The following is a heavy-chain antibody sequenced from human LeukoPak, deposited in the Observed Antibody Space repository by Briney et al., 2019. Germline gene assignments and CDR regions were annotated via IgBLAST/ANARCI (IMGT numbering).Heavy chain of an antibody. CDR3: ARRDIVVVVSASDY. V-gene: IGHV3-33*07. D-gene: IGHD2-15*01. Sequence: GGSLRLSCAASGFTFSTYGMYWVRQAPGKGLEWVAFIRYDGSNKYHADSVKGRFTISRDNSKNTVYLQMNSLRVDDTAVYYCARRDIVVVVSASDYWGQGTLVTVSS. J-gene: IGHJ4*02. CDR2: IRYDGSNK. CDR1: GFTFSTYG.